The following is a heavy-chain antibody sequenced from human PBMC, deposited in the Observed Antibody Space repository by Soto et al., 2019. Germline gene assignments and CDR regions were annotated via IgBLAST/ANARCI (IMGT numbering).Heavy chain of an antibody. J-gene: IGHJ5*02. D-gene: IGHD5-18*01. CDR2: IYYSGST. V-gene: IGHV4-31*03. CDR3: ARATRRGYSYGYNWFDP. CDR1: GGSISSGGYY. Sequence: KPSETLSLTCTVSGGSISSGGYYWSWIRQHPGKGLEWIGYIYYSGSTYYNPSLKSRVTISVDTSKNQFSLKLSSVTAADTAVYYCARATRRGYSYGYNWFDPWGQGTLVTVSS.